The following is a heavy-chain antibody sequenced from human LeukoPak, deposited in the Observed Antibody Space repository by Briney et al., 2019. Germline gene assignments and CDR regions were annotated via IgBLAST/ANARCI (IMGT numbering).Heavy chain of an antibody. CDR2: MNPNSGNT. V-gene: IGHV1-8*01. J-gene: IGHJ4*02. CDR1: GYTFTSYD. Sequence: GASVKVSCKASGYTFTSYDINWVRQATGQGLEWMGWMNPNSGNTGYAPKFQGRVTMTRNTSISTAYMELSSLRSEDTAVYYCARGQYYSTWSAPPAFEDWGQGTLVTVSS. CDR3: ARGQYYSTWSAPPAFED. D-gene: IGHD3-10*01.